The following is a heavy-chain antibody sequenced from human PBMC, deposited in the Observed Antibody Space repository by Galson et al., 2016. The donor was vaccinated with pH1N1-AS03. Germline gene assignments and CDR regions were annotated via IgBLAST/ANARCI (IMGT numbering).Heavy chain of an antibody. D-gene: IGHD5-18*01. Sequence: ETLSLTCAVSGYSISSGYYWGWIRQPPGKGLEWIESMYYSGSTYYNPSLRSRVTISVDTSKNQFSLKPSSVTAADTAVYYCARLWIQPSQRGAFDIWGQGTMVTVSS. J-gene: IGHJ3*02. CDR3: ARLWIQPSQRGAFDI. V-gene: IGHV4-38-2*01. CDR1: GYSISSGYY. CDR2: MYYSGST.